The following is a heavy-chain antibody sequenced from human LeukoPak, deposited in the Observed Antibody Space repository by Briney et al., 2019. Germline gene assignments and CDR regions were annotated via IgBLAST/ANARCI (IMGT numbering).Heavy chain of an antibody. D-gene: IGHD2-2*01. V-gene: IGHV1-69*13. CDR2: IIPIFGTA. J-gene: IGHJ6*02. CDR3: ARSTSYVIGMDV. CDR1: GGTFSSYA. Sequence: WASVKVSCKASGGTFSSYAISWVRQAPGQGLEWMGGIIPIFGTANYAQKFQGRVTITADESTSTAYMELSSLRSEDTAVYYCARSTSYVIGMDVWGQGTTVTVSS.